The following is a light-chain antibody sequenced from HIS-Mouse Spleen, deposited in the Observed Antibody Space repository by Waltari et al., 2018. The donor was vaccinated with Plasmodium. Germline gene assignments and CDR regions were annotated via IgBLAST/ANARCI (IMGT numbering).Light chain of an antibody. CDR1: ALPKQY. Sequence: SYELTQPPSVSVSPGQTARITCSGDALPKQYAFWYQQKSAQAPVLVMYEDSKRPSGIPGRCSCSSSGTMATWTISVAQVEDEADYYCYSTDSSGNQRVFGGGTKLTVL. V-gene: IGLV3-10*01. CDR3: YSTDSSGNQRV. CDR2: EDS. J-gene: IGLJ3*02.